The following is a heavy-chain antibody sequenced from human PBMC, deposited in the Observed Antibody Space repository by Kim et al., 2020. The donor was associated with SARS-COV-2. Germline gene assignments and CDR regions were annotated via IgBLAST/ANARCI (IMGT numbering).Heavy chain of an antibody. CDR2: IWNDGSNK. CDR1: GFTFSSYG. Sequence: GGSLRLSCAASGFTFSSYGMHWVRQAPGKGLEWVAVIWNDGSNKYYADSVKGRFTISRDSSKNTLYLQMNSLGAEDTAVYYCARDGYYFFDYWGQGTLVTVSS. J-gene: IGHJ4*02. CDR3: ARDGYYFFDY. V-gene: IGHV3-33*01. D-gene: IGHD1-26*01.